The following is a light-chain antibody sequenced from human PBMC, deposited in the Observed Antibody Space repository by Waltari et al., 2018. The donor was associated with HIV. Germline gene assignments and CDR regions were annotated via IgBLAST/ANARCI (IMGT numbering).Light chain of an antibody. V-gene: IGLV8-61*01. Sequence: QTVVTQEPSFPVSPGGTVTPTCGLRSVSAPTRSYPSWYQQTPGQAPRTLSHSTNTRSSGVPDRFSGSILGNKAALTITGAQEDDESDYYCVLYMGTGIWVFGGGTQLTVL. CDR1: SVSAPTRSY. J-gene: IGLJ3*02. CDR2: STN. CDR3: VLYMGTGIWV.